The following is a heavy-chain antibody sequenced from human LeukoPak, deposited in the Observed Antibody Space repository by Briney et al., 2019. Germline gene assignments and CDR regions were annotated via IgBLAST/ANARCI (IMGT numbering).Heavy chain of an antibody. J-gene: IGHJ4*02. D-gene: IGHD2-8*01. CDR1: GGSFSGYY. CDR3: ARGHEAVYVGY. V-gene: IGHV4-34*01. CDR2: INHSGST. Sequence: PSETLSLTCAVYGGSFSGYYWSWIRQPPGKGLEWIGEINHSGSTNYNPSLKSRVTISVDTSKNQFSLKLSSVTAADTAVYYCARGHEAVYVGYWGQGTLVTVSS.